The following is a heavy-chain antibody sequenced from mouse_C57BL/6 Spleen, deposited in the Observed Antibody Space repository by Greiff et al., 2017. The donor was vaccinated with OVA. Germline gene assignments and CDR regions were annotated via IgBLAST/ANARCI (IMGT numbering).Heavy chain of an antibody. CDR2: ILPGSGST. CDR1: GYTFTGYW. D-gene: IGHD1-1*01. J-gene: IGHJ1*03. Sequence: VKLVESGAELMKPGASVKLSCKATGYTFTGYWIEWVKQRPGHGLEWIGEILPGSGSTNYNEKFKGKATFTADTSSNTAYMQLSSLTTEDSAIYYCARKNYYGSSYVDWYFDVWGTGTTVTVSS. CDR3: ARKNYYGSSYVDWYFDV. V-gene: IGHV1-9*01.